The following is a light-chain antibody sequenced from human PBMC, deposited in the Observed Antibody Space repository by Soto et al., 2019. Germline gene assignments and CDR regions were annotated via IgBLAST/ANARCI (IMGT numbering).Light chain of an antibody. Sequence: EIVLTQSPGTLSLSPGGRATLSCSASQTVSSSFLAWYQQTPGQAPRLLIYAASSRATGIPDRFSGSGSGTDFTLTISRLEPEDFAVYYCQQYGNSPQTFGQGTKVDNK. J-gene: IGKJ1*01. V-gene: IGKV3-20*01. CDR3: QQYGNSPQT. CDR2: AAS. CDR1: QTVSSSF.